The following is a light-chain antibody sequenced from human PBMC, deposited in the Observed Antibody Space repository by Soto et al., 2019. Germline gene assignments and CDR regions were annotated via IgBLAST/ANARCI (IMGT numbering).Light chain of an antibody. V-gene: IGLV1-44*01. J-gene: IGLJ1*01. CDR3: AAWDDSLKGYV. CDR2: SDN. Sequence: QAVVTQPPSASGTPGQRVTISCSGSSSNIGSNTVNWYQQLPRTAPKLLIYSDNQRPSGVPDRFSGSKSGTSASLAISGLQSEDEADYYCAAWDDSLKGYVFGAGTKVTVL. CDR1: SSNIGSNT.